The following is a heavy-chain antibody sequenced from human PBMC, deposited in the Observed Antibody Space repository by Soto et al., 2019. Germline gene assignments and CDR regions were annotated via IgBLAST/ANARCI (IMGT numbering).Heavy chain of an antibody. Sequence: EVQLLESGGGLVQPGGSLRLSCAASGFTFSRYAMSWVRQAPGKGLEWVSAISGSVGSKYYADSVKGRFTISRDNSKNTLYLQMNSLRAEDTAVYYCARPLPNWGPPVDYWGQGTLVTVSS. D-gene: IGHD7-27*01. CDR2: ISGSVGSK. CDR1: GFTFSRYA. V-gene: IGHV3-23*01. J-gene: IGHJ4*02. CDR3: ARPLPNWGPPVDY.